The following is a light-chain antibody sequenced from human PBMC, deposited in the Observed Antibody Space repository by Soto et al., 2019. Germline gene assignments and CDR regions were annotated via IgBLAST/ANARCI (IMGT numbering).Light chain of an antibody. Sequence: QSVLTQPASVSGSPGQSITISCTGTSSDVGGYNYVSWYQQHPGKAPKLMIYDVSNRPSGVSNRFSGSKSRNTASLTISELQAEDEADYYCSSYTSSSKVFGTGTKVTVL. CDR1: SSDVGGYNY. CDR3: SSYTSSSKV. V-gene: IGLV2-14*01. CDR2: DVS. J-gene: IGLJ1*01.